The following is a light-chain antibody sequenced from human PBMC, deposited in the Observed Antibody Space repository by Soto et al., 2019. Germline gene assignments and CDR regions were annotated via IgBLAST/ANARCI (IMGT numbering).Light chain of an antibody. J-gene: IGKJ4*01. Sequence: EIVLTQSPSTLSFSPWERATLTCRASQSVSNFLAWYQHKPGQAPRLLIYDASIRAAGVPARFSGSGSGTDFSLTISSLQPDDFATYYCQQYNSYFGGGTKVDIK. V-gene: IGKV3-11*01. CDR3: QQYNSY. CDR1: QSVSNF. CDR2: DAS.